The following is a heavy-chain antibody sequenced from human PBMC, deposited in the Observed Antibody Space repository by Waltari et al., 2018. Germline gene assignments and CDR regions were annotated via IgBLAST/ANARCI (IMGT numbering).Heavy chain of an antibody. CDR2: INQDGSEK. D-gene: IGHD6-13*01. Sequence: EVQLVESGGGLVQPGGSLRPSSAASGSAFSNTWRTWVRQSAGKGLEWVANINQDGSEKYSVESVKGRFTISRDNAKNSLYLQLNSLRADDTAVYYCTRGGDDSSWYWRNWGQGTLVTVSS. CDR3: TRGGDDSSWYWRN. CDR1: GSAFSNTW. J-gene: IGHJ4*02. V-gene: IGHV3-7*01.